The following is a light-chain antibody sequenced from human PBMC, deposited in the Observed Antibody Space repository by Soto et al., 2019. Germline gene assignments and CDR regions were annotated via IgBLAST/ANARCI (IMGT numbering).Light chain of an antibody. V-gene: IGLV2-14*01. Sequence: QSVLTQPASVSGSPGQSITISCTGTSSDVVGYNYVSWYQQHPGKAPKLIIHDVSNRPSWVSNRFSGSKSGNTASLTISGLQAEDVADYYCSSYTVSSTLEGVFGTGTKVTVL. CDR3: SSYTVSSTLEGV. CDR2: DVS. CDR1: SSDVVGYNY. J-gene: IGLJ1*01.